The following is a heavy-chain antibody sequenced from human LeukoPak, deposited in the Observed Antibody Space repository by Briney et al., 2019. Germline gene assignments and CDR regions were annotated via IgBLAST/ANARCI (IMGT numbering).Heavy chain of an antibody. CDR2: IYHSGST. D-gene: IGHD5-24*01. Sequence: KPSETLSLTCAVYGGSFSGYYWSWIRQPPGKGLEWIGSIYHSGSTYYNPSLKSRVTISVDTSKNQFSLKLSSVTAADTAVYYCARERDGYLNDWGQGTLVTVSS. V-gene: IGHV4-34*01. CDR1: GGSFSGYY. J-gene: IGHJ4*02. CDR3: ARERDGYLND.